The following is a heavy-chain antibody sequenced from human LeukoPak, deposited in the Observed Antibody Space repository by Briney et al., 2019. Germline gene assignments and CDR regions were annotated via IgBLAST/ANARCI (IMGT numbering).Heavy chain of an antibody. V-gene: IGHV4-59*01. CDR2: IYYSGST. CDR3: ARAGTSGIAVAVNYYYYYMDV. J-gene: IGHJ6*03. D-gene: IGHD6-19*01. Sequence: SETLSLTCTVSGGSISSYYWSWIRQPPGKGLEWSGDIYYSGSTNYNPSLKSRGTISVDTSKTQFSLKLSSVTAADTAVYYCARAGTSGIAVAVNYYYYYMDVWGKGTTVTISS. CDR1: GGSISSYY.